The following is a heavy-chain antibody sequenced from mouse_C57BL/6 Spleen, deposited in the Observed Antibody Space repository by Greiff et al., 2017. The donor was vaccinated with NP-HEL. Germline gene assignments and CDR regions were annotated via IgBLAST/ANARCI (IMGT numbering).Heavy chain of an antibody. CDR2: IHPNSGST. D-gene: IGHD2-13*01. Sequence: QVQLQQPGAELVKPGASVKLSCKASGYTFTSYWMHWVKQRPGQGLEWIGMIHPNSGSTNYNEKFKSKATLTVDKSSSTAYMQLSSLTSEDSAVYYGARRGDYYAMDYWGQGTSVTVSS. J-gene: IGHJ4*01. CDR1: GYTFTSYW. CDR3: ARRGDYYAMDY. V-gene: IGHV1-64*01.